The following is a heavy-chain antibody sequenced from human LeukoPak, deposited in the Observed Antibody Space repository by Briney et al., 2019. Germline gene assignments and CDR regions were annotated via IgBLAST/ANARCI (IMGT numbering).Heavy chain of an antibody. V-gene: IGHV4-59*01. CDR3: ARDGSIAARLRHDAFYI. CDR1: GGSISSYY. CDR2: IYYSGST. D-gene: IGHD6-6*01. J-gene: IGHJ3*02. Sequence: KTSETLSLTCTVSGGSISSYYWSWIRQPPGKGLEWIGYIYYSGSTNYNPSLKSRVTISVDTSKNQFSLKLSSVTAADTAVYYCARDGSIAARLRHDAFYIWGQGTMVTVSS.